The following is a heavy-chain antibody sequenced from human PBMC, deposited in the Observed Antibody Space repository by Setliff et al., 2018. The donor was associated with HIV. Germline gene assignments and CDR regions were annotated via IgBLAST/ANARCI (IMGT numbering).Heavy chain of an antibody. J-gene: IGHJ5*02. V-gene: IGHV1-69*13. CDR3: ARDQATGYEKVWFSWIDP. CDR2: IIPIFNTA. CDR1: GGTFSLYA. D-gene: IGHD5-12*01. Sequence: SVKVSCKASGGTFSLYAINWVRQAPGQGLEWMGGIIPIFNTANYAQKFQGRVTINSDGSTSTAYMELSSLRFEETDTYYCARDQATGYEKVWFSWIDPWGQGTLVTVSS.